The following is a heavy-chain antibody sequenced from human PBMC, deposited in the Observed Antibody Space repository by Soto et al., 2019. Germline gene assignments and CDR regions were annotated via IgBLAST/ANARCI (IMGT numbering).Heavy chain of an antibody. CDR2: TYYRSKWYN. Sequence: PSQTLSLTCATSGDSVSSNSAAWNWIRQSPSRCLEWLGRTYYRSKWYNDYAVSVKSRITINPDTSKNQFSLQLNSVTPEDTAVYYCAREGVFLANWNWSDPWGEGTLVTVSS. D-gene: IGHD7-27*01. CDR3: AREGVFLANWNWSDP. CDR1: GDSVSSNSAA. J-gene: IGHJ5*02. V-gene: IGHV6-1*01.